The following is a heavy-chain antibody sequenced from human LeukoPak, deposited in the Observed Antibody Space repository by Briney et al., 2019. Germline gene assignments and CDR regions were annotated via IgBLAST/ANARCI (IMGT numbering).Heavy chain of an antibody. CDR2: MNPNSGNT. CDR3: ARSTGRAARGPNDY. CDR1: GYTFTSYD. V-gene: IGHV1-8*01. J-gene: IGHJ4*02. D-gene: IGHD6-6*01. Sequence: ASVKVSCKASGYTFTSYDINWVRQATGQGLEWMGWMNPNSGNTGYAQKFQGRVTMTRNTSISTAYMELRSLRSEDTAVYYCARSTGRAARGPNDYWGQGTLVTVSS.